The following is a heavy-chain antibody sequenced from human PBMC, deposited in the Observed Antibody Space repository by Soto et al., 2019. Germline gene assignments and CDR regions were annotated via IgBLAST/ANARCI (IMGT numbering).Heavy chain of an antibody. J-gene: IGHJ5*02. CDR2: INHSGST. D-gene: IGHD3-10*01. CDR1: GGSFSGYY. V-gene: IGHV4-34*01. Sequence: QVQLQQWGAGLLKPSETLSLTCAVYGGSFSGYYWSWIRQPPGKGLEWIGEINHSGSTNYNPSLKSRVTISVDTSKNQFSLKLSSLTAADTAVYYCARTYYYGSGSYYGIRWFDPWGQGTLVTVSS. CDR3: ARTYYYGSGSYYGIRWFDP.